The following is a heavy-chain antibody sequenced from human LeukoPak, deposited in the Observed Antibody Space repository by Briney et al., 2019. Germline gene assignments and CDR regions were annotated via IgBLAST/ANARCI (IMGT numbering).Heavy chain of an antibody. V-gene: IGHV3-33*06. CDR1: GFTFSSYG. D-gene: IGHD3-9*01. CDR2: IWYDGSNK. Sequence: GGSLRLSCAASGFTFSSYGMHWVRQAPGKGLEWVAVIWYDGSNKYYADSVKGRFTISRDNSKNTLYLQMNSLRAEDTAVYYCAKDSNDILTDYYYYYMDVWGEGTTVTVSS. CDR3: AKDSNDILTDYYYYYMDV. J-gene: IGHJ6*03.